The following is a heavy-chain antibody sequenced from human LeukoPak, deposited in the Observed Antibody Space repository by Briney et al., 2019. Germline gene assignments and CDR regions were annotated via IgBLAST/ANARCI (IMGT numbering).Heavy chain of an antibody. Sequence: PSEALSLTCTVSGGSISSYYWSWIWQPAGKGLEWIGRIYTSGSTNYNPSLKSRVTMSVDTSKNQFSLKLSSVTAADTAVYYCARERGYSGYEIDYWGQGTLVTVSS. V-gene: IGHV4-4*07. CDR2: IYTSGST. D-gene: IGHD5-12*01. CDR1: GGSISSYY. J-gene: IGHJ4*02. CDR3: ARERGYSGYEIDY.